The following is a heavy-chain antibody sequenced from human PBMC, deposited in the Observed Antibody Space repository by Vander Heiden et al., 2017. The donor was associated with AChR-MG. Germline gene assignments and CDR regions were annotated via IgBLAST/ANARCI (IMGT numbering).Heavy chain of an antibody. V-gene: IGHV4-34*01. CDR2: INHSGST. J-gene: IGHJ5*02. Sequence: QVQLQQWGAGLLKPSETLSLTCAVYGGSFSGYYWSWIRQPPGKGLEWIGEINHSGSTNYNPSLKSRVTISVDTSKNQFSLKLSSVTAADTAVYYCARGWGRGRFSSGWQTTQYNWFDPWGQGTLVTVSS. CDR3: ARGWGRGRFSSGWQTTQYNWFDP. D-gene: IGHD6-19*01. CDR1: GGSFSGYY.